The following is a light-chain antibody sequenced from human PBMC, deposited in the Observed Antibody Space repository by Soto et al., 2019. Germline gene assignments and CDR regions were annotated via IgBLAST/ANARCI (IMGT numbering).Light chain of an antibody. J-gene: IGKJ3*01. CDR1: QSVSSF. Sequence: PGERATLSCRASQSVSSFLAWYQQKPGQAPRLLIYDASNRATGIPARFSGSGSGTDFTLTISSLEPEDFAVYYCQQRSNWLFTFGPGTKVDIK. CDR3: QQRSNWLFT. CDR2: DAS. V-gene: IGKV3-11*01.